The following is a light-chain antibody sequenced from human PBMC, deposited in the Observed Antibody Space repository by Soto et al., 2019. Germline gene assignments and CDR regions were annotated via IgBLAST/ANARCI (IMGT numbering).Light chain of an antibody. CDR2: ATS. V-gene: IGKV1-9*01. J-gene: IGKJ4*01. Sequence: IQLTQSPSSLSASVGDRVTITCRASEDIRSYLAWYQQKPGKAPKLLIFATSTLQSGVPSRFSGSGSGTEFTLIISILQPEDSATYYCQQLDSYPLTFCGGTKVEIK. CDR1: EDIRSY. CDR3: QQLDSYPLT.